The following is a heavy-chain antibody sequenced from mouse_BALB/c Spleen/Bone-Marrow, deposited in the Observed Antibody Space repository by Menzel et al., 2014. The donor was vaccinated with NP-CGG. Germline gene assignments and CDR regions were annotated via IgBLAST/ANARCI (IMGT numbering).Heavy chain of an antibody. CDR1: GFDFSRYW. V-gene: IGHV4-1*02. CDR2: INPDSSTI. CDR3: ARLNYYGNLFV. J-gene: IGHJ1*01. D-gene: IGHD1-1*01. Sequence: EVKLMESGGGLVQPGGSLKLSCAASGFDFSRYWMSWVRQAPGKGLEWIGEINPDSSTINYTPSLKDKFIISRDNAKITLYLQMSKVRSEDTALYYCARLNYYGNLFVWGAGTTVTVSS.